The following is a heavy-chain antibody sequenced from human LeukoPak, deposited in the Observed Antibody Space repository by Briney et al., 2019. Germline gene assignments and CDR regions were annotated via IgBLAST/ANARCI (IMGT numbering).Heavy chain of an antibody. CDR1: GFTFSSYS. Sequence: GGSLRLSCAASGFTFSSYSMNRVRQAPGKGLEWVSYISSSSSTIYYADSVKGRFTISRDNAKNSLYLQMNSLRAEDTAVYYCARMAGGWYWGQGTLVTVSS. CDR3: ARMAGGWY. CDR2: ISSSSSTI. D-gene: IGHD3-10*01. J-gene: IGHJ4*02. V-gene: IGHV3-48*01.